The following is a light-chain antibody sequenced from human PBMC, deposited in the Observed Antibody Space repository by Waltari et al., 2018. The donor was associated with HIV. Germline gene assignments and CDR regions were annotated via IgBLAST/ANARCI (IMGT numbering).Light chain of an antibody. CDR3: LAWDTNLGGWV. CDR2: RNN. J-gene: IGLJ3*02. CDR1: HHNVAPQR. Sequence: LTHPPSMSTVSGQTATVTCTGDHHNVAPQRAAWVQHRQGHPPKPLSHRNNNRPSGVSERFSASRAGDTTFLTISGLQSEDEADYFCLAWDTNLGGWVFGGGTHLTV. V-gene: IGLV10-54*04.